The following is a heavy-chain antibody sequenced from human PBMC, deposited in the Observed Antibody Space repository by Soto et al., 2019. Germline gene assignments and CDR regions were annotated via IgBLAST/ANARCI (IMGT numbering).Heavy chain of an antibody. V-gene: IGHV1-18*01. CDR2: ISAYNGNT. Sequence: EASVKVSCKASGYTFTSYGISWVRQAPGQGLEWMGWISAYNGNTNYAQKLQGRVTMTTDTSTSTAYMELRSLRSDDTAVYYCARDTQYDFWSGYYMARWFDPWGQGTLVTVSS. D-gene: IGHD3-3*01. CDR3: ARDTQYDFWSGYYMARWFDP. CDR1: GYTFTSYG. J-gene: IGHJ5*02.